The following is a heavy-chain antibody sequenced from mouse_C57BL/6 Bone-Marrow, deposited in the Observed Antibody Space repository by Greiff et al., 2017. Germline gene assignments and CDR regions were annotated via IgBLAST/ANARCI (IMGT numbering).Heavy chain of an antibody. CDR3: ARPYYSNYGEN. D-gene: IGHD2-5*01. CDR2: INPYNGGT. J-gene: IGHJ2*01. V-gene: IGHV1-19*01. Sequence: VQLQQSGPVLVKPGASVKMSCKASGYTFTDYYMNWVKQSHGKSLEWIGVINPYNGGTSYNQKFKGKATLTVDKSSSTAYMELNSLTSEDSAVYYCARPYYSNYGENWGQGTTLTVSS. CDR1: GYTFTDYY.